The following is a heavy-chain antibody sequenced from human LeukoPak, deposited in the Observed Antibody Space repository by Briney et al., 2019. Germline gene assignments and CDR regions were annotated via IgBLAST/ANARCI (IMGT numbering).Heavy chain of an antibody. D-gene: IGHD1-26*01. CDR2: IYYSGST. CDR1: GGSISSSSYY. V-gene: IGHV4-39*01. J-gene: IGHJ4*02. Sequence: SETLSLFCTVSGGSISSSSYYWGWIRQPPGKGLEWIGTIYYSGSTYYNPSLKSRVTISVDTSKNQFSLKLSSVTAADTAVYYCARQGSGNYLSPVNYWGQGTLVTVSS. CDR3: ARQGSGNYLSPVNY.